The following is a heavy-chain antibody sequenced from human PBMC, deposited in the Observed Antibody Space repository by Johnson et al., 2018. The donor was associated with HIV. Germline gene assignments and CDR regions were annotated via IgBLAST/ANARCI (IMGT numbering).Heavy chain of an antibody. CDR1: GFTFSTYW. V-gene: IGHV3-74*01. CDR2: INSDGGST. Sequence: VQLVESGGGLVKPGGSLRLSCAASGFTFSTYWMHWVRQAPGRGLVWVSRINSDGGSTTYADSVKGRFTISRDNAKNTLYLQMNSLRAEDTAVYYCAKDITDQAIWGQGTMVTVSS. J-gene: IGHJ3*02. CDR3: AKDITDQAI.